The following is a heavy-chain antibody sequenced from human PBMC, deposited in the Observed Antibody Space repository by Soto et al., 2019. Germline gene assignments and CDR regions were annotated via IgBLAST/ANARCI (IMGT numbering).Heavy chain of an antibody. CDR3: ARYSNNWFQTEGMDA. D-gene: IGHD6-13*01. V-gene: IGHV4-4*07. CDR1: VDSITTYY. Sequence: SETLSLTCTVSVDSITTYYWSCIRQPAGKGLEWIVRIDTSGNTNYNPSLKSRVTMSVDTSKKQFSLKLTSVTPADTAVYYCARYSNNWFQTEGMDAWGQGTTVTVSS. J-gene: IGHJ6*02. CDR2: IDTSGNT.